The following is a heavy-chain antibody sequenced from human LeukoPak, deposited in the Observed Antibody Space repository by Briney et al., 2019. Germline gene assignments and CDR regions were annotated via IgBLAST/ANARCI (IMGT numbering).Heavy chain of an antibody. Sequence: SDTLSLICSVSGGPLNSYYWSWIRQTPGKGLEWIGNIYYSGSTNYNPSLKSRVTISVDTSKHQFSLKLSSVTAADTAVYYCARSVSTFDPWGQGTLVTVSS. CDR2: IYYSGST. J-gene: IGHJ5*02. CDR1: GGPLNSYY. CDR3: ARSVSTFDP. V-gene: IGHV4-59*08.